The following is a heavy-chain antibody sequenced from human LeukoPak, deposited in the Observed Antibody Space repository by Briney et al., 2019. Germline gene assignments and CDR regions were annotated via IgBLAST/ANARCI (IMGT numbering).Heavy chain of an antibody. CDR2: ISGSGGNT. J-gene: IGHJ5*02. Sequence: GGSLRLSCAASGFTFGDYVMHWLRQAPGKGLEWVSGISGSGGNTYYADSVKGRFTIPRDNSKNTLYLQMNSLRAEDTAVYYCAKDANLPSTLLVVWHNWFDPWGEGTLVTVSS. V-gene: IGHV3-23*01. CDR1: GFTFGDYV. D-gene: IGHD3-22*01. CDR3: AKDANLPSTLLVVWHNWFDP.